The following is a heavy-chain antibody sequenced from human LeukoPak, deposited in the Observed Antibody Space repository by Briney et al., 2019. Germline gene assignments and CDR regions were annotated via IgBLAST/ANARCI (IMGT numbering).Heavy chain of an antibody. CDR3: ARGNYFDY. CDR1: GFTFSSHW. J-gene: IGHJ4*02. V-gene: IGHV3-74*01. CDR2: INGDGTST. Sequence: GGSLRLSCAASGFTFSSHWMHWVRQAPGKGLVWVSLINGDGTSTNYADSVKGRFTISRNNAKNTLYLQMNSLRAEDTAVYYCARGNYFDYWGQGTPVTVSS.